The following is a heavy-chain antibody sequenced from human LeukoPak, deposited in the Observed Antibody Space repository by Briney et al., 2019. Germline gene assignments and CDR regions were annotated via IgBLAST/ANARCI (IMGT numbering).Heavy chain of an antibody. V-gene: IGHV3-23*01. J-gene: IGHJ4*02. Sequence: GGSLRLSCAAPGFTFSNYAMNWVCQTPGKGLEWVSRISGSGASTYYADSVKGRFTISRDNSKNTLYLQMNSLRVEDAAVYYCAKRASGSYGFDYWGQGTLVTVSS. D-gene: IGHD4-17*01. CDR1: GFTFSNYA. CDR2: ISGSGAST. CDR3: AKRASGSYGFDY.